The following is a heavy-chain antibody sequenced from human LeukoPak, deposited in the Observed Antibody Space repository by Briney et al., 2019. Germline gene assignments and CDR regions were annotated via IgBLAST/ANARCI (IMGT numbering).Heavy chain of an antibody. J-gene: IGHJ4*02. CDR2: INHSGST. Sequence: SETLSLTCAVSGGSFSGYYWSWIRQPPGKGLEWFGEINHSGSTNYNPSLQSRVTISVDTSKHQFSLKLSSVTAADTAVYYCALAAMVGGRVDYWGQGTLVTVSS. CDR3: ALAAMVGGRVDY. CDR1: GGSFSGYY. D-gene: IGHD5-18*01. V-gene: IGHV4-34*01.